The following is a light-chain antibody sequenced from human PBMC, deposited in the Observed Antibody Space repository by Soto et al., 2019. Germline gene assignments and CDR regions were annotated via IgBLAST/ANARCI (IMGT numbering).Light chain of an antibody. J-gene: IGKJ1*01. V-gene: IGKV3-20*01. CDR1: QSVSGNY. CDR3: QQYGTSRT. CDR2: GAS. Sequence: EIVLTQSPGTLSLSPGERATLFCRASQSVSGNYLGWYQQKPGQAPRLLIYGASSRATGIPDRFSGSGCGTVLPLTISILAPEDFAMYYWQQYGTSRTFGQGTKVEIK.